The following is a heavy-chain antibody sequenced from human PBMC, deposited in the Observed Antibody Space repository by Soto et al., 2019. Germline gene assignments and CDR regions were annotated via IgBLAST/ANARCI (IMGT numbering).Heavy chain of an antibody. CDR2: IYHSGST. CDR1: GYSISSGYY. Sequence: ETLSLTCTVSGYSISSGYYLGWIRQPPGKGLEWIGSIYHSGSTYYNPSLKSRVTISVDTSKNQFSLKLSSVTAADTAVYYCARSRYSSSWYGHYYYGMDVWGQGTTVTVSS. D-gene: IGHD6-13*01. V-gene: IGHV4-38-2*02. CDR3: ARSRYSSSWYGHYYYGMDV. J-gene: IGHJ6*02.